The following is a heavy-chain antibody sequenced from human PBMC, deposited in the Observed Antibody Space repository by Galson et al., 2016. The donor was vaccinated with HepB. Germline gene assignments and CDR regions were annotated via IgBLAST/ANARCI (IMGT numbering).Heavy chain of an antibody. D-gene: IGHD6-19*01. V-gene: IGHV3-23*01. CDR2: IDGPTPNT. J-gene: IGHJ4*02. CDR3: TTWLSHHFDY. Sequence: SLRLSCAASGFTFRNYALSWVRRAPGKGLEWVSHIDGPTPNTHYADSVRGRFSIYRDNSRDTLYLQMDSLTAEDSAIYYCTTWLSHHFDYWGQGAL. CDR1: GFTFRNYA.